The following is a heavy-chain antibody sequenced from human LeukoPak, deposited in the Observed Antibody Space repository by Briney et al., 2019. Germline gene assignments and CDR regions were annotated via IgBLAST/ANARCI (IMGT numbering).Heavy chain of an antibody. J-gene: IGHJ5*02. CDR1: GFTFSSYW. D-gene: IGHD4-17*01. CDR2: IKQDGSEK. CDR3: ARAPGEGWFDP. Sequence: GGSLRLSCAASGFTFSSYWMSWVRQAPGKGLGWVASIKQDGSEKYYVDSVKGRFTISKDNAKNSLYLQMNSLRAEDTALYYCARAPGEGWFDPWGQGTLVTVSS. V-gene: IGHV3-7*01.